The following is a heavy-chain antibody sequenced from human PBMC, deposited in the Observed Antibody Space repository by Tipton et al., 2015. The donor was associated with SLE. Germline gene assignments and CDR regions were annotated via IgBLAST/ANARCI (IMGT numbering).Heavy chain of an antibody. CDR2: ISTYNGNT. D-gene: IGHD2-15*01. Sequence: QLVQSGAEVKKPGASVKVSCKASGYIFTDYYLDWVRQAPGQGLEWMGWISTYNGNTNYAQKLQGRVTMTSDTSTSTAYMELRSLRSDDTAVYYCARRGVAAPLRYYYYYMDVWGKGTTVTVSS. V-gene: IGHV1-18*04. CDR1: GYIFTDYY. J-gene: IGHJ6*03. CDR3: ARRGVAAPLRYYYYYMDV.